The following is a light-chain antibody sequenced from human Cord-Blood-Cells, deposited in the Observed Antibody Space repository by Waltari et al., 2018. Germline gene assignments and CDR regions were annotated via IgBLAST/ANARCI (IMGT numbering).Light chain of an antibody. J-gene: IGKJ3*01. CDR3: QQYDNLPFT. Sequence: DIQMTQSPSYLSASVGDRVTITCQASQDIRNYLNWYQQKPGKAPKLLIYDASNLETGVPSRFSGSGSGTDFTFTISCLQPEDIATYYCQQYDNLPFTFGPGTKVDIK. CDR2: DAS. CDR1: QDIRNY. V-gene: IGKV1-33*01.